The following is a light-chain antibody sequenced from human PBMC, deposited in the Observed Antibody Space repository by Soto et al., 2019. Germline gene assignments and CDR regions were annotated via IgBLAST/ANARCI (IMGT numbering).Light chain of an antibody. Sequence: ILMTQSAATLSLSPGERASVSCRARQSIRSNLAWYKQKPGQAPRFLIYDASARTSGIPGRFSGSGSGTEYTLTLSSLQSADFAVEYCQQDNDWPYTFGQGTKLEIK. CDR1: QSIRSN. CDR2: DAS. J-gene: IGKJ2*01. V-gene: IGKV3-15*01. CDR3: QQDNDWPYT.